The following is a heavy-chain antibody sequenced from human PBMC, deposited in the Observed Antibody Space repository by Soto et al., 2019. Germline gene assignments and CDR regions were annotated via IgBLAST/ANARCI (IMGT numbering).Heavy chain of an antibody. V-gene: IGHV3-30*18. CDR3: AKDPESMDV. Sequence: QVQLVESGGGVVQPGRSLRLSCAASGFTFSSYGMHWVRQAPGKGLEWVAVISYDGSNKYYADSVKGRFTISRDNSKNPLYLQMNSLRAEDTAVYYCAKDPESMDVWGQGTTVTVSS. CDR1: GFTFSSYG. J-gene: IGHJ6*02. CDR2: ISYDGSNK.